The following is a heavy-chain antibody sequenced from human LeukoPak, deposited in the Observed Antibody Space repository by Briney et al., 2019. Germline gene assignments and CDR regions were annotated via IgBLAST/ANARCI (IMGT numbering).Heavy chain of an antibody. CDR2: INPNSGGT. D-gene: IGHD6-19*01. CDR1: GYTFTGYY. CDR3: ARARENRQWLTT. Sequence: GASVKVSRKASGYTFTGYYMRWVRQAPGQGLEWMGWINPNSGGTNYAQKFQGRVTMTRDTSISTAYMELSRLRSDDTAVYYCARARENRQWLTTWGQGTLVTVSS. V-gene: IGHV1-2*02. J-gene: IGHJ4*02.